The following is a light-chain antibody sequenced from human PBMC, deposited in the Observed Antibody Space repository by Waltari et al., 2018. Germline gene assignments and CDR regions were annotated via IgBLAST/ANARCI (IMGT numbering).Light chain of an antibody. CDR3: QQDNSFSIT. J-gene: IGKJ4*01. Sequence: DIQMTQSPSTLSASVGDRFTITCRASQSISSWLAWYQQKPGKAPKLLIYKASSLESGVPSRFSGSGSGTEFTLTISSLQPDDFATYYCQQDNSFSITFGGGTKVEIK. CDR1: QSISSW. V-gene: IGKV1-5*03. CDR2: KAS.